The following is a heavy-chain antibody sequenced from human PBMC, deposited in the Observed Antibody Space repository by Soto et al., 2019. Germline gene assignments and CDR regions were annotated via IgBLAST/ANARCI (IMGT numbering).Heavy chain of an antibody. D-gene: IGHD2-2*01. CDR1: GGSFSGYY. V-gene: IGHV4-34*01. Sequence: SETLSLTCAVYGGSFSGYYWSWIRQPPGKGLEWIGEINHSGSTNYNPSLKSRVTISVDTSKNQFSLKLSSVTAADTAVYYCARAVRADIVVVPAADLYYMDVWGKGTTVTVSS. CDR2: INHSGST. CDR3: ARAVRADIVVVPAADLYYMDV. J-gene: IGHJ6*03.